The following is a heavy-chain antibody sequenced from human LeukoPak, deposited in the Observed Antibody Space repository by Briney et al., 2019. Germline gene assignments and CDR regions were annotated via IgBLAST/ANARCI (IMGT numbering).Heavy chain of an antibody. Sequence: SETLSLTCTGSGGSISSYYWSWIRQPPGKGLEWIGHIHYTGSTNYNPSLKSRVTISLDTSKNQFSLHLSSVTAADTAVYSCARAGRGGFDFDYWGQGALVTVSS. D-gene: IGHD3-16*01. J-gene: IGHJ4*02. CDR3: ARAGRGGFDFDY. CDR1: GGSISSYY. V-gene: IGHV4-59*12. CDR2: IHYTGST.